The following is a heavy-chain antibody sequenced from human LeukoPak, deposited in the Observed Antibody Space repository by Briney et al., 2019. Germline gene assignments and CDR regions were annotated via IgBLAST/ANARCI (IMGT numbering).Heavy chain of an antibody. CDR2: ISYDGSNK. CDR3: AKAEARGYSYGSDY. V-gene: IGHV3-30*18. D-gene: IGHD5-18*01. CDR1: GFTFSSYG. J-gene: IGHJ4*02. Sequence: GGSLRLPCAASGFTFSSYGMHWVRQAPGKGLEWVAVISYDGSNKYYADSVKGRFTISRDNSKNTLYLQMNSLRAEDTAVYYCAKAEARGYSYGSDYWGQGTLVTVSS.